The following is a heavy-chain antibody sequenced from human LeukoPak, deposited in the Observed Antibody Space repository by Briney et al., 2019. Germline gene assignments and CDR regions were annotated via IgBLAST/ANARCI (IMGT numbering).Heavy chain of an antibody. Sequence: SETLSLTCTVSGYSISSGYYWGWIRQPPGKGLEWIGSIYYSGSTYYNPSLKSRVTISVDTSKNQFSLKLSSVTAADTAVYYCARLPMIVVADAFDIWGQGTMVTVSS. J-gene: IGHJ3*02. D-gene: IGHD3-22*01. V-gene: IGHV4-38-2*02. CDR2: IYYSGST. CDR1: GYSISSGYY. CDR3: ARLPMIVVADAFDI.